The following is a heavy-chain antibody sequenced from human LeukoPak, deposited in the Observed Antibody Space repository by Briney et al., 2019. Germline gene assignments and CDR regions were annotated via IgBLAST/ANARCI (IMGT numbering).Heavy chain of an antibody. CDR2: INPNSGGR. J-gene: IGHJ4*02. V-gene: IGHV1-2*02. Sequence: ASVKVSCKASGYTFTGYYMHWVRQAPGQGLEWMGWINPNSGGRNYAQKFQGRVTMTRDTSISTAYMELSRLRSDDTAVYYCARRPAAAGNPGEFDYWGQGTLVTVSS. CDR3: ARRPAAAGNPGEFDY. CDR1: GYTFTGYY. D-gene: IGHD6-13*01.